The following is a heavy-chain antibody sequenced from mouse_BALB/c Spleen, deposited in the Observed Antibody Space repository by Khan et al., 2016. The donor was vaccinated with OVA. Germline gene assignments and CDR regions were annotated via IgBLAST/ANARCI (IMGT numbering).Heavy chain of an antibody. Sequence: VQLQQSGPELVKPGASVKMSCKASGYTFTDYVIHWVKQKPGQGLEWIGYIYPYTDDTESPEGFKGKATLTLDKASNTVYMDLSSLNSADSSVYYCARSATDYYTMEYWGQGTSVTVSS. CDR2: IYPYTDDT. D-gene: IGHD1-1*01. J-gene: IGHJ4*01. CDR1: GYTFTDYV. V-gene: IGHV1S136*01. CDR3: ARSATDYYTMEY.